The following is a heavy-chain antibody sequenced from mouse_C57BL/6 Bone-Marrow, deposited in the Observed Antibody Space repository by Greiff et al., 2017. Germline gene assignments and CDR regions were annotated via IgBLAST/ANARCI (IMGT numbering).Heavy chain of an antibody. D-gene: IGHD2-1*01. CDR3: ARHPYYYGNYYFDY. J-gene: IGHJ2*01. V-gene: IGHV1-52*01. CDR2: IDPSDSET. CDR1: GYTFTSYW. Sequence: VQLQQPGAELVRPGSSVKLSCKASGYTFTSYWMHWVKQRPIQGLEWIGNIDPSDSETHYNQKFKDKATLTVDKSSSTAYMQLSSLTSEDSAVYYCARHPYYYGNYYFDYWGQGTTLTVSS.